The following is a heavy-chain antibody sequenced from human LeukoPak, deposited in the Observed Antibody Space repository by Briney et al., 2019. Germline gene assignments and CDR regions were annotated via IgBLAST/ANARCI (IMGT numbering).Heavy chain of an antibody. CDR3: ARGSEYCSGGTCYLDWFDP. CDR2: INWNGGST. J-gene: IGHJ5*02. CDR1: GFTFDDYG. V-gene: IGHV3-20*04. Sequence: GGSLRLSCAASGFTFDDYGMSWVRQAPGKGLEWVSGINWNGGSTGYADSVKGRFTISRDNAKNSLYLQMNSLRAEDTAVYYCARGSEYCSGGTCYLDWFDPWGQGTLVTVSS. D-gene: IGHD2-15*01.